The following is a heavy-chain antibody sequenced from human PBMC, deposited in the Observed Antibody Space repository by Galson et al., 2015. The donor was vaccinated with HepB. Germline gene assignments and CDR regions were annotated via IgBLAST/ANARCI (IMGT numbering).Heavy chain of an antibody. J-gene: IGHJ4*02. V-gene: IGHV3-30*18. Sequence: SLRLSCAASGFTFSSFVIHWVRQAPGKGLEWVAVMSYDGSNKYYADSVKGRFTISRDISKNTLYLQMNSLTVDDTAVYYCAKDREPYGDGSSSVFDYWGQGTLVTVSS. CDR3: AKDREPYGDGSSSVFDY. CDR1: GFTFSSFV. CDR2: MSYDGSNK. D-gene: IGHD6-6*01.